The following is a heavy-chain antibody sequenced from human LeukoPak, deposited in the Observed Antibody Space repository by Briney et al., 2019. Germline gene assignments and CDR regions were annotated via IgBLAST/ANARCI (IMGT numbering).Heavy chain of an antibody. Sequence: GGSLRLSCAASGFTFSSYGMSWVRQAPGKGLEWVSAISGGGGSTYYADSVKGRFTISRDNSKNTLYLQMNSLRAEDTAVYYCAKDQASGYFDWLLRTAFDYWGQGTLVTVSS. D-gene: IGHD3-9*01. V-gene: IGHV3-23*01. CDR3: AKDQASGYFDWLLRTAFDY. CDR1: GFTFSSYG. CDR2: ISGGGGST. J-gene: IGHJ4*02.